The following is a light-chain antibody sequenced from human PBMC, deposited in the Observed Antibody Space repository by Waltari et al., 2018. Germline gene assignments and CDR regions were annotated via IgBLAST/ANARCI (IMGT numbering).Light chain of an antibody. CDR1: SSDVGAYHY. Sequence: QSALTQPASVAGSPGQSITFSCPGTSSDVGAYHYASWYQQHPGKAPKLIIYEVSNRPSGVSYRFSGSKYGNTASLTHPGLPAEDEADYYCSSYTSSSTLGFGGGTKLTVL. CDR3: SSYTSSSTLG. CDR2: EVS. J-gene: IGLJ2*01. V-gene: IGLV2-14*01.